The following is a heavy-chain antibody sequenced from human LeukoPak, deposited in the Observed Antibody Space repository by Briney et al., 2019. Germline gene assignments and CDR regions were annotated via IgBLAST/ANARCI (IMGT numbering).Heavy chain of an antibody. CDR2: IDPSDSYT. CDR3: ARPMAGSGGYYYYVMDV. Sequence: GESLKISCKGSGYSFTSYWISWVRQMPGKGREWMGSIDPSDSYTNYSPYFQGHVTISADKSISTAYLQWSSLKASDTATYYCARPMAGSGGYYYYVMDVWGQGTTVTVSS. CDR1: GYSFTSYW. V-gene: IGHV5-10-1*01. D-gene: IGHD2-8*01. J-gene: IGHJ6*02.